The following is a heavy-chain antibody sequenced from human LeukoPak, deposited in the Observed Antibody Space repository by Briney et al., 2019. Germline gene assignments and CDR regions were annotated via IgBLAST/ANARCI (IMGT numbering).Heavy chain of an antibody. V-gene: IGHV4-39*01. J-gene: IGHJ4*02. CDR1: GGSISSSSYY. D-gene: IGHD6-13*01. CDR2: IYYSGST. CDR3: ARHLDGAAADY. Sequence: SETLSLTCTVSGGSISSSSYYWGWIRQPPGKGLEWIGSIYYSGSTYYNPSLKSRVTISVDTSKNQFSLKLSSVTAADTAVYYCARHLDGAAADYWGQGTLVTVSS.